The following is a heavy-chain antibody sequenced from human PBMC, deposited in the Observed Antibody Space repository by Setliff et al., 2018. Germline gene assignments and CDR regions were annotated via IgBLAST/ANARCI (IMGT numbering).Heavy chain of an antibody. Sequence: PGGSLRFSCAASDFTFTNAWMTWVRQAPGKGLEWVGRIKSKVDGGTTDYAAPVKGRFTISRDNSKNTQYLQMNSLRPEDTAVYYCARPGLPLRYYYGMDVWGQGTTVTVSS. J-gene: IGHJ6*02. CDR1: DFTFTNAW. CDR3: ARPGLPLRYYYGMDV. V-gene: IGHV3-15*01. CDR2: IKSKVDGGTT.